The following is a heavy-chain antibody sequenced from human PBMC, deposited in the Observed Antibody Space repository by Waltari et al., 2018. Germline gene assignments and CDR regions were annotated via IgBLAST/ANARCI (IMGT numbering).Heavy chain of an antibody. V-gene: IGHV3-74*03. CDR1: GFRFWHYW. CDR3: ARSTRGSFDF. CDR2: ININGTTV. J-gene: IGHJ4*02. D-gene: IGHD3-10*01. Sequence: EVHLVESGGGLVRPGGSLRLSCVVSGFRFWHYWMHWVRQDPGKGLMWVSRININGTTVTYADSVKGRFTISRDNAKSTLYLEMQGLRADDTAIYYCARSTRGSFDFWGQGALVTVSS.